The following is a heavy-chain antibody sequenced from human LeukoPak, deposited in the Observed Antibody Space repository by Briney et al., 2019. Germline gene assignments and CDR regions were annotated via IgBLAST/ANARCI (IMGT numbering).Heavy chain of an antibody. V-gene: IGHV1-2*02. CDR2: INPNSGGT. CDR3: ARPTNWRGFY. Sequence: GASVKVSCKASGYTFINNGISWVRQAPGQGLEWMGWINPNSGGTNYAQKFQGRVTMTRDTSISTAYMELSRLRSDDTAVYYCARPTNWRGFYWGQGTLVTVSS. J-gene: IGHJ4*02. CDR1: GYTFINNG. D-gene: IGHD7-27*01.